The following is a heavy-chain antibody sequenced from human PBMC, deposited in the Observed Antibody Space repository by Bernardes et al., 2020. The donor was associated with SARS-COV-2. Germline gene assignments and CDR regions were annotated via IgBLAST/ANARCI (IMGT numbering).Heavy chain of an antibody. V-gene: IGHV3-23*01. CDR2: ISFGGGTT. CDR3: AKVGFRDMGYGMDV. CDR1: GFTFSSYA. D-gene: IGHD2-15*01. J-gene: IGHJ6*02. Sequence: GGSLRLSCEASGFTFSSYAMNWVRQAPGKGLEWVSGISFGGGTTNYADSVKGRFTMSRDNSKNMVFLQMNSLRAEDTAVYYCAKVGFRDMGYGMDVWGQGTTVTVSS.